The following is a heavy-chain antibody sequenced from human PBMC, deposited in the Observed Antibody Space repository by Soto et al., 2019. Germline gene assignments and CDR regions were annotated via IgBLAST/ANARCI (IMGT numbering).Heavy chain of an antibody. CDR1: GFTFSSYG. J-gene: IGHJ3*02. D-gene: IGHD2-8*01. V-gene: IGHV3-30*18. Sequence: QVPLVESGGGVVQPGRSLRLSCAASGFTFSSYGMHWVRQAPGKGLEWVAVISYDGSNKYYADSVKGRFTISRDNSKNTLYLQMNSLRAEDTAVYYCAKGDYCTNGVCYIRAFDIWGQGTMVTVSS. CDR3: AKGDYCTNGVCYIRAFDI. CDR2: ISYDGSNK.